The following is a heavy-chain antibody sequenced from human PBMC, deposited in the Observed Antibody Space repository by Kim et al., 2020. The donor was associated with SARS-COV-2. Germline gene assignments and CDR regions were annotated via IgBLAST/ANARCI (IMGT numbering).Heavy chain of an antibody. Sequence: SETLSLTSTVSGGAISSGDYYGSWIRQPPGKGLEWIGYIYYSGSTYYNPSLKSRVTISVDTSKNQFSLKLSSVTAADTAVYYFSSVGTRGYFDLWGRGTL. CDR3: SSVGTRGYFDL. V-gene: IGHV4-30-4*01. CDR2: IYYSGST. D-gene: IGHD1-1*01. J-gene: IGHJ2*01. CDR1: GGAISSGDYY.